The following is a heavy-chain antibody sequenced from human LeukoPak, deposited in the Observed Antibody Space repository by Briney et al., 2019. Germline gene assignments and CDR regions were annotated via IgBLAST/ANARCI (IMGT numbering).Heavy chain of an antibody. CDR3: ARVGAYCSGGSCYLDY. Sequence: ASVTVSFKASVYTFTSYGISWVRQAPGQGLEWMGWISAYNGNTNNAQKLQGRVTMITDTSTSTAYMELRSLRSDDTAVYYCARVGAYCSGGSCYLDYWGQGTLVTVSS. CDR1: VYTFTSYG. CDR2: ISAYNGNT. J-gene: IGHJ4*02. D-gene: IGHD2-15*01. V-gene: IGHV1-18*01.